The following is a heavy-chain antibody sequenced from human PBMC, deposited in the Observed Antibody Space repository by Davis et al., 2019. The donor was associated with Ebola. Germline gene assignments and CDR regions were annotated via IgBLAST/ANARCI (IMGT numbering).Heavy chain of an antibody. Sequence: GESLKISCAASGFTFTSAWMSWVRQAPGKGLEWVANINQVGSNKQYADSVKGRFTISRDNAKNMLYLQMNSLRVEDTAVYYCARSQDYYYGMDVWGPGTTVTVSS. CDR2: INQVGSNK. J-gene: IGHJ6*02. CDR1: GFTFTSAW. V-gene: IGHV3-7*01. D-gene: IGHD6-19*01. CDR3: ARSQDYYYGMDV.